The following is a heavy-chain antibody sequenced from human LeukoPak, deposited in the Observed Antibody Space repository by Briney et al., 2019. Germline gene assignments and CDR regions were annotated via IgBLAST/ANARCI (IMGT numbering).Heavy chain of an antibody. V-gene: IGHV3-23*01. CDR1: GFTFSSYA. CDR3: AKLGRYCSGGSCYVDY. D-gene: IGHD2-15*01. CDR2: ISGSGGST. J-gene: IGHJ4*02. Sequence: GGSLRLSCAASGFTFSSYAMSWVRQAPGKGLEWVSAISGSGGSTYYADSVKGRFTISRDNSKNTLYLQMNSLRAEDTAVYYCAKLGRYCSGGSCYVDYWGQGTLVTVSS.